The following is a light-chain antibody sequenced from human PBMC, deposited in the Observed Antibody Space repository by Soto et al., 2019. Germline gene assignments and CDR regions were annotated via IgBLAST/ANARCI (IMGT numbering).Light chain of an antibody. CDR3: QQYGSSPFT. J-gene: IGKJ4*01. Sequence: EIVMTPSPATLSVSPGERVTLSCRASQSVSSNLAWYQQKPGQAPRLLIYGASSRATGIPDRFSGSGSGTDFTLTISRLEPEDFAVYYCQQYGSSPFTFGGGTKVDIK. CDR1: QSVSSN. V-gene: IGKV3-20*01. CDR2: GAS.